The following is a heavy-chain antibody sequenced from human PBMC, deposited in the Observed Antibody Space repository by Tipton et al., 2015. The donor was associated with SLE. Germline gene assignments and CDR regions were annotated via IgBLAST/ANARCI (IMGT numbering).Heavy chain of an antibody. V-gene: IGHV3-30*03. D-gene: IGHD6-19*01. CDR3: AREWLFDAFDI. CDR1: GFTFSSYG. J-gene: IGHJ3*02. Sequence: SLRLSCAASGFTFSSYGMHWVRQAPGKGLEWVAVISYDGSNKYYADSVKGRFTISRDNSKNTLYLQMNSLRAEDTAVYYCAREWLFDAFDIWGQGTMVTVSS. CDR2: ISYDGSNK.